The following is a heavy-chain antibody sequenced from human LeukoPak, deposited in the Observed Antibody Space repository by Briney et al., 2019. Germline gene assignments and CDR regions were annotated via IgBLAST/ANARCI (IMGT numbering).Heavy chain of an antibody. CDR3: ASNYYDSSGYYDY. D-gene: IGHD3-22*01. CDR1: GFTFSTYA. Sequence: GGSLRLSCAASGFTFSTYAMSWVRQAPGKGLEWVSVIYSGGSTYYADSVKGRFTISRDNSKNTLYLQMNSLRAEDTAVYYCASNYYDSSGYYDYWGQGTLVTVSS. V-gene: IGHV3-53*01. CDR2: IYSGGST. J-gene: IGHJ4*02.